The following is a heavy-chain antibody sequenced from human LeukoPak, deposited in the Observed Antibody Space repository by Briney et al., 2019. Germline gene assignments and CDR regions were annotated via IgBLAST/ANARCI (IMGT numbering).Heavy chain of an antibody. Sequence: SETLSLTCTVSGGSISSSSYYWGWIRQPPWKGLEWIGSIYYSGSTYYNPSLKSRVTISVDTSKNQFSLKLSSVTAADTAVYYCARQTIRYFDYWGQGTLVTVSS. D-gene: IGHD1-14*01. CDR2: IYYSGST. CDR1: GGSISSSSYY. V-gene: IGHV4-39*01. CDR3: ARQTIRYFDY. J-gene: IGHJ4*02.